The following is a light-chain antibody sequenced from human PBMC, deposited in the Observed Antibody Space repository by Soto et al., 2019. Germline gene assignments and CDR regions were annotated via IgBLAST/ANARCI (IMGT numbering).Light chain of an antibody. V-gene: IGKV4-1*01. CDR3: QQYESTPPT. CDR1: QSVLYSSNNKNY. Sequence: DIVMTQSPDSLAVSLGERATINCKSSQSVLYSSNNKNYLAWYQQRPGQPPKLLIYWASTRESGVPDRFSGSGSGTDCPLTINSLQAEDVAVYYCQQYESTPPTFGQGTKLEIK. J-gene: IGKJ2*01. CDR2: WAS.